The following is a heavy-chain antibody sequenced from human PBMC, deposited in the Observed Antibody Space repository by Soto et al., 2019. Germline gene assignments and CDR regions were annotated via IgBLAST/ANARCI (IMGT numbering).Heavy chain of an antibody. V-gene: IGHV3-15*07. CDR2: IKSKTDGGTT. CDR1: GFTFSNAW. J-gene: IGHJ6*02. D-gene: IGHD3-3*01. CDR3: TTEADTLRFLEWKMPDRQYGMDV. Sequence: GGSLRLSCAASGFTFSNAWMNWVRQAPGKGLEWVGRIKSKTDGGTTDYAAPVKGRFTISRDDSKNTRYLQMNSLKTEDTAVYYCTTEADTLRFLEWKMPDRQYGMDVWGQGTTVTVSS.